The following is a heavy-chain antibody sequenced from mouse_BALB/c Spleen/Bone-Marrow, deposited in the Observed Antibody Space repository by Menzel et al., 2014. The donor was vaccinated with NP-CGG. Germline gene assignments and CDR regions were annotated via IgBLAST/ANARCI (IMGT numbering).Heavy chain of an antibody. J-gene: IGHJ3*01. CDR1: AYSITSGYG. D-gene: IGHD1-2*01. V-gene: IGHV3-1*02. CDR3: AREARTTARFAY. CDR2: IHYSGTT. Sequence: VQLQQPGPVLVKPSQSLSLTCTVTAYSITSGYGWHWTRQFPGNKLEWMGYIHYSGTTHYNPSLKSRISITRDTSKNQFFLQLNYVTTEDTATYNCAREARTTARFAYWGQGTLVTVSA.